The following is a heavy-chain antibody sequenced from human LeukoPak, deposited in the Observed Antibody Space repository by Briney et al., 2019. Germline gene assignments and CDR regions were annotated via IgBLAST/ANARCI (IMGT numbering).Heavy chain of an antibody. Sequence: PSETLSLTCAVYGGSFSGYYWSWLRQPPGKGLEWIGEINHSGSTNYNPSLKSRVTISVDTSKNPFSLKLSSVTAADTAVYYCARGWDSSSWYEVFDYWGQGTLVTVSS. J-gene: IGHJ4*02. CDR2: INHSGST. D-gene: IGHD6-13*01. V-gene: IGHV4-34*01. CDR3: ARGWDSSSWYEVFDY. CDR1: GGSFSGYY.